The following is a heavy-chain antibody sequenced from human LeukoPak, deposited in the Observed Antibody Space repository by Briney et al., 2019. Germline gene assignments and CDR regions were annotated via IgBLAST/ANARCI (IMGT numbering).Heavy chain of an antibody. Sequence: GASVKVSCKASGYTFTGYYMHWVRQAPGQGPEWMGWINPNSGGTNYAQKFQGWVTMTRDTSISTAYMELSRLRSDDTAVYYCARVGRLEWELWDYWGQGTLVTVSS. J-gene: IGHJ4*02. V-gene: IGHV1-2*04. CDR3: ARVGRLEWELWDY. CDR1: GYTFTGYY. CDR2: INPNSGGT. D-gene: IGHD1-26*01.